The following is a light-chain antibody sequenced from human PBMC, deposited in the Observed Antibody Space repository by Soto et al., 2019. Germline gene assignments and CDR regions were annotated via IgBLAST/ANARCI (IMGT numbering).Light chain of an antibody. CDR3: QHSYSAPRT. CDR1: QSITSY. J-gene: IGKJ2*01. Sequence: DIQMTQSPSSLSASVGDRVTITCRASQSITSYLNWYQQKPGRAPKLLIYAASSLQSGVPSRFSGSGSGTDFTLTISSLQPEDFVTYYCQHSYSAPRTFGQGTKLEIK. V-gene: IGKV1-39*01. CDR2: AAS.